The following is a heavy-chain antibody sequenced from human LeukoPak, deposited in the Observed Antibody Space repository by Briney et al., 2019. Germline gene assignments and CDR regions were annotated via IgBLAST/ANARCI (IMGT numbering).Heavy chain of an antibody. V-gene: IGHV4-4*07. CDR2: IYTSGN. CDR3: ARHASYSGYDLGANFDY. D-gene: IGHD5-12*01. CDR1: GDSISNYY. J-gene: IGHJ4*02. Sequence: SETLSLTCTVSGDSISNYYWSWIRQPAGKGLEWIGRIYTSGNNYNPSLMSRVTMSIDTSRNQFSLRLTSVTAADTAVYYCARHASYSGYDLGANFDYWGQGTLVTVSS.